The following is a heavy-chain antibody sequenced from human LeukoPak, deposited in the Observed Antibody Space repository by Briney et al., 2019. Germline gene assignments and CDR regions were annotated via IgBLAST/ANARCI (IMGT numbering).Heavy chain of an antibody. D-gene: IGHD3-10*01. CDR3: AKDRGGAIYDY. V-gene: IGHV3-21*04. Sequence: GGSLRLSCAASGFTFSGYGMNWVRQAPGKGLEWVPSISSSSSYIYYADSVKGRFTISRDNSKNTLYLQMNSLRAEDTAVYYCAKDRGGAIYDYWGQGTLVTVSS. CDR2: ISSSSSYI. CDR1: GFTFSGYG. J-gene: IGHJ4*02.